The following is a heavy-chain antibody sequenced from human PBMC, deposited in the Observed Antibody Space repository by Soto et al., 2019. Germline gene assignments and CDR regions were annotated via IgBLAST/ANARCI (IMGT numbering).Heavy chain of an antibody. D-gene: IGHD3-3*01. J-gene: IGHJ5*02. CDR3: ARRDYDFWSGFGWFDP. CDR1: GGSISSSSYY. Sequence: QLQLQESGPGLVKPSETLSLTCTVSGGSISSSSYYWGWIRQPPGKGLEWIGSIYYSGSTYYNPSLKRRVTISVDTSKNQFSLKLSSVTAADTAVYYCARRDYDFWSGFGWFDPWGQGTLVTVSS. V-gene: IGHV4-39*01. CDR2: IYYSGST.